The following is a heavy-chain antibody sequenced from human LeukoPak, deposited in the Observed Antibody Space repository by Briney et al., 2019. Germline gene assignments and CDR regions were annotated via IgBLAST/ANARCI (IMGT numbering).Heavy chain of an antibody. CDR2: IIPILGLT. Sequence: VASVKVSCKASRGTFSSYAISWVRQAPGQGLEWMGRIIPILGLTNYAQKFQGRVTITADKSTSTAYMELSSLRSEDTAVYYCARHDRSGYDYGMDVWGHDSSGYDYGMDVWGQGTTVTVSS. V-gene: IGHV1-69*04. CDR3: ARHDRSGYDYGMDVWGHDSSGYDYGMDV. J-gene: IGHJ6*02. CDR1: RGTFSSYA. D-gene: IGHD3-22*01.